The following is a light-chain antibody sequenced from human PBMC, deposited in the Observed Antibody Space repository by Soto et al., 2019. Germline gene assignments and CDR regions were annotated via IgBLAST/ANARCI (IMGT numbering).Light chain of an antibody. J-gene: IGKJ5*01. CDR1: ESISSH. CDR2: AAS. V-gene: IGKV1-39*01. Sequence: DIQMTQSPSSLSASVGDRVTITCRASESISSHLNWYQQKSGRAAQLLIHAASTLQTGVPSRFSGSGSGTDLTLTIGSLQPEDFATYYCQQSYSVPITVGQGTRLEIK. CDR3: QQSYSVPIT.